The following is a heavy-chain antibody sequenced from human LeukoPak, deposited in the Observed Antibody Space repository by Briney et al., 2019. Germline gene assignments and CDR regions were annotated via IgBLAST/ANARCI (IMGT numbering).Heavy chain of an antibody. CDR1: GFTFSSYA. CDR3: AKDRVFGVVIIGFDL. D-gene: IGHD3-3*01. CDR2: ISGSGGST. J-gene: IGHJ3*01. Sequence: PGGSLRLSCAASGFTFSSYAMSWVRQAPGKGLEWVSAISGSGGSTYYADSVKGRFSISRDNSKNTIYLHMNNLRAEDTAIYYCAKDRVFGVVIIGFDLWGQGTMVTVSS. V-gene: IGHV3-23*01.